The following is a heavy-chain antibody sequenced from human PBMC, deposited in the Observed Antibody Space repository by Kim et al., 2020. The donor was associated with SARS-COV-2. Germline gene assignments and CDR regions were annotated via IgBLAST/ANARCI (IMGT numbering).Heavy chain of an antibody. V-gene: IGHV4-4*02. CDR2: IYHSGST. D-gene: IGHD3-10*01. CDR3: ARTTQEPDTGPYGSGCYYKGGGPGGFLAWVYYFDY. J-gene: IGHJ4*02. CDR1: GGSISSSNW. Sequence: SETLSLTCAVSGGSISSSNWWSWVRQPPGKGLEWIGEIYHSGSTNYNPSLKSRVTISVDKSKNQFSLKLSSVTAADTAVYYCARTTQEPDTGPYGSGCYYKGGGPGGFLAWVYYFDYWGQGTLVTVSS.